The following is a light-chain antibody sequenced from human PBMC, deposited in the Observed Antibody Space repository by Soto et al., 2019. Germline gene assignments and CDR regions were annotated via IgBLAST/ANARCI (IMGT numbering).Light chain of an antibody. CDR1: SSDVGGYDY. CDR2: DVI. J-gene: IGLJ3*02. Sequence: QSVLTQPASVSGSPGQSITISCTGTSSDVGGYDYVSWYQHHPGTAPKLMIYDVINRPSGISNRFSGSKSGNTASLTISGLLAEDEGDYYCSSYTSSLTVVFGGGTKLTVL. V-gene: IGLV2-14*03. CDR3: SSYTSSLTVV.